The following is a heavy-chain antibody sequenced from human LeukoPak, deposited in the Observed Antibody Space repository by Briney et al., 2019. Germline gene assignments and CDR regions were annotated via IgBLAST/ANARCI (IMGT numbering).Heavy chain of an antibody. J-gene: IGHJ4*02. CDR1: GYTFTSYD. CDR3: ARKGRNSSGWSPFDY. V-gene: IGHV1-8*01. CDR2: MNPNSGNT. Sequence: ASVKVSCKASGYTFTSYDINWVRQATGQGLEWMGWMNPNSGNTGYAQKFQGRVTMTRNTSISTAYMDLSSLRSEDTAVYYCARKGRNSSGWSPFDYWARDPWSPSPQ. D-gene: IGHD6-19*01.